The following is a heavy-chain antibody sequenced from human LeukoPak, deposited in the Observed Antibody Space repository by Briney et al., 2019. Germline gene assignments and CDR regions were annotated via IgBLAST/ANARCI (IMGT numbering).Heavy chain of an antibody. Sequence: PRGSLRLSCAASGFTFSDYYMSWIRQAPGKGLEWVSYISSSGSTIYYADSVKGRFTISRDNAKNSLYLQMNSLRAEDTAVYYCARDRFYDSSGYYYGYWGQGTLVTVSS. CDR3: ARDRFYDSSGYYYGY. CDR2: ISSSGSTI. D-gene: IGHD3-22*01. CDR1: GFTFSDYY. V-gene: IGHV3-11*04. J-gene: IGHJ4*02.